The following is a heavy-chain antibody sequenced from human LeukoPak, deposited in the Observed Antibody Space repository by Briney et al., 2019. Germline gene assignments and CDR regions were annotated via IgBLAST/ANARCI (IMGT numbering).Heavy chain of an antibody. CDR2: IIPIFGTA. CDR1: GGTFSSYA. Sequence: GASVKVSCKASGGTFSSYAISWVRQAPGQGLEWMGGIIPIFGTANYAQKFQGRVTITAGESTSTAYMELSSLRSEDTAVYYCARDGGNTAVAGTIPWFDPWGQGTLVTVSS. J-gene: IGHJ5*02. D-gene: IGHD6-19*01. CDR3: ARDGGNTAVAGTIPWFDP. V-gene: IGHV1-69*13.